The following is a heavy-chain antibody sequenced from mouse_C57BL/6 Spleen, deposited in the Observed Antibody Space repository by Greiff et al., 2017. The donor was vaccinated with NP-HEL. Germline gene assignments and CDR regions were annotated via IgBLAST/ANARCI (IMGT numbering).Heavy chain of an antibody. V-gene: IGHV1-55*01. D-gene: IGHD1-1*01. J-gene: IGHJ4*01. CDR3: ARFDATYGYYYAMDY. CDR1: GYTFTSYW. Sequence: VQLQQPGAELVKPGASVKMSCKASGYTFTSYWITWVKQRPGQGLEWIGDIYPGSGSTNYNEKFKSKATLTVDTSSSTAYMQLSSLTSDDSAVYYCARFDATYGYYYAMDYWGQGTSVTVSS. CDR2: IYPGSGST.